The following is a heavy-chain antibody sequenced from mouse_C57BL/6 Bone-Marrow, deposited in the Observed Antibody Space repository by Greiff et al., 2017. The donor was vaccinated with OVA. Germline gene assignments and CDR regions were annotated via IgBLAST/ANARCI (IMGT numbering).Heavy chain of an antibody. CDR3: ARWDYDWFAY. CDR2: IDPSDSYT. D-gene: IGHD2-4*01. CDR1: GYTFTSYW. Sequence: QVQLQQPGAELVRPGTSVKLSCKASGYTFTSYWMHWVKQRPGQGLEWIGVIDPSDSYTNYNQKFKGKATLTVDTSSSTAYMQLSSLTSEDSAVYYCARWDYDWFAYWGQGTLVTVSA. V-gene: IGHV1-59*01. J-gene: IGHJ3*01.